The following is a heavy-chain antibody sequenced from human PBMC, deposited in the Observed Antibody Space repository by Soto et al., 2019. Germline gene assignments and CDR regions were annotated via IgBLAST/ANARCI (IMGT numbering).Heavy chain of an antibody. CDR1: GGTLAN. J-gene: IGHJ5*02. V-gene: IGHV1-69*01. CDR2: SIPIYGTA. D-gene: IGHD5-12*01. CDR3: TRDISGYDSNWFDP. Sequence: QVQLVQSGPEVQKPGSSVKVSYKAFGGTLANFNWVRQAPGQGLEWMGGSIPIYGTAHYAQRFQGRVTITADESMTTTYMEMSSLRSDDTGIYYWTRDISGYDSNWFDPWGQGTLVTVSS.